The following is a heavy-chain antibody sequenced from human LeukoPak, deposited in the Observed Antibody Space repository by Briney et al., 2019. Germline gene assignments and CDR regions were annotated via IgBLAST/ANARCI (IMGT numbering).Heavy chain of an antibody. Sequence: GGSLRLSCAASGFTFSNYAMSWVRQAPGKGLEWVSGISGSVGSTYYADSVKGRFTISRDNSKNTLYLQMNSLRAEDTAVYYCAKASGYSYGLFDYWGQGTLVTVPS. D-gene: IGHD5-18*01. CDR3: AKASGYSYGLFDY. CDR1: GFTFSNYA. CDR2: ISGSVGST. J-gene: IGHJ4*02. V-gene: IGHV3-23*01.